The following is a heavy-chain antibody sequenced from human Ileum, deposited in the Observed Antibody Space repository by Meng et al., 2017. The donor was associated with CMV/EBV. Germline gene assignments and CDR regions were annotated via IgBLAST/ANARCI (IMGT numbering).Heavy chain of an antibody. CDR1: GGSISNYY. CDR3: ARAGINFWSGYHFDS. D-gene: IGHD3-3*01. J-gene: IGHJ4*02. CDR2: IYYSGST. V-gene: IGHV4-59*01. Sequence: GPLRLSCTVSGGSISNYYWSWIRQPPGKGLEWIGYIYYSGSTNYNPSLKSRVAISVDTSKNQFSLNLSSVTAADTAVYYCARAGINFWSGYHFDSWGQGTLVTVSS.